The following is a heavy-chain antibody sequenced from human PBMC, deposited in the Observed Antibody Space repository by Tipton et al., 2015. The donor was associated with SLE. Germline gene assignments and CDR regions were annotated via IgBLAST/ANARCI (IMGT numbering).Heavy chain of an antibody. CDR3: VVCSPSGCAYFDY. CDR2: IYNSGGT. J-gene: IGHJ4*02. D-gene: IGHD2-15*01. CDR1: GGSISRGTYY. Sequence: TLSLTCIVPGGSISRGTYYWSWIRQHPGKGPAWFGYIYNSGGTYYNPSLKSRVTISVDTSKNQFSLRLSSVTAADTAVYYCVVCSPSGCAYFDYWGQGRLVTVSS. V-gene: IGHV4-30-4*08.